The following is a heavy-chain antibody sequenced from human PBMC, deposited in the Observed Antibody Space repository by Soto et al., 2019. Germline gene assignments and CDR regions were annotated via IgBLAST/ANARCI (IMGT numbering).Heavy chain of an antibody. CDR1: GYTLTELS. D-gene: IGHD2-15*01. Sequence: ASVKVSCKVSGYTLTELSMHWVRQAPGKGLEWMGGFDPEDGETIYAQKFQGRVTMTEDTSTDTAYMELSSLRSEDTAVYYCATQGATYCSGGSCYFRFDPWGQGTLVTVSS. CDR3: ATQGATYCSGGSCYFRFDP. V-gene: IGHV1-24*01. J-gene: IGHJ5*02. CDR2: FDPEDGET.